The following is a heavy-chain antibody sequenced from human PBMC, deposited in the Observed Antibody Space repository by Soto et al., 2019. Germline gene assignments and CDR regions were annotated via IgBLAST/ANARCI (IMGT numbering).Heavy chain of an antibody. CDR2: THYSGNT. CDR1: GGSISTYY. CDR3: ARHTVTIRAGFDY. V-gene: IGHV4-59*01. Sequence: QVQLQESGPGLVKPSETLSLTCTVSGGSISTYYWDWIRQPPGKELEWIGYTHYSGNTNYHPSLKRRVTISLDPSRNQFSLKLSSVTAADTAIYYCARHTVTIRAGFDYWGQGALVTVSS. D-gene: IGHD4-17*01. J-gene: IGHJ4*02.